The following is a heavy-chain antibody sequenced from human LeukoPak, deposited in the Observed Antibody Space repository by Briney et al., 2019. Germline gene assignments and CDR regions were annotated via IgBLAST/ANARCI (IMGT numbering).Heavy chain of an antibody. CDR3: AKDRARGGATDFDY. Sequence: GGSLRLSCAASGFPFTVYPTHWVRQAPGKGLEWVSVSSSDETYKFYADSVKGRFTISRDNSRNTLYLQMNSLRAEDTAVYSCAKDRARGGATDFDYWGQGTLVTVSS. CDR2: SSSDETYK. V-gene: IGHV3-30-3*01. D-gene: IGHD1-26*01. CDR1: GFPFTVYP. J-gene: IGHJ4*02.